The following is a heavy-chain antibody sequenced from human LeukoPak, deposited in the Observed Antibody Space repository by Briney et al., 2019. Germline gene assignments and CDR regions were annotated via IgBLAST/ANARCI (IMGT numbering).Heavy chain of an antibody. D-gene: IGHD2-21*01. CDR1: GFTFSRYA. Sequence: GGSLRLSCAASGFTFSRYAMSWVRDAPGKGLECVSAISVIGGSTYYADSVKGRFTIPKDNSKNTLYLEMNSLRGEDTAVYYCAKVCPAPGVVWDYWVQGTLVTVSS. V-gene: IGHV3-23*01. CDR3: AKVCPAPGVVWDY. J-gene: IGHJ4*02. CDR2: ISVIGGST.